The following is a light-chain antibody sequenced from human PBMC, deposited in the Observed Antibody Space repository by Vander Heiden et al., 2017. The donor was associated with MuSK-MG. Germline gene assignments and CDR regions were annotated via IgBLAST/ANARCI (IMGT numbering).Light chain of an antibody. V-gene: IGKV3-20*01. Sequence: EIVMTQSPGILYLSPGERATLSCRASQSVSSSYLAWYQQKPGQAPRLLIYGASSRATGIPDRFSGSGSGTDFTLTISRLDAEDCAVYYCQQYGSSPPITFGQGKRLEIK. J-gene: IGKJ5*01. CDR2: GAS. CDR1: QSVSSSY. CDR3: QQYGSSPPIT.